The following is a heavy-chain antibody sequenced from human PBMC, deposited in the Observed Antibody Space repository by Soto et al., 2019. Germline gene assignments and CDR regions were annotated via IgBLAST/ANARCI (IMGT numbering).Heavy chain of an antibody. J-gene: IGHJ6*02. CDR3: ARGDLEYKTYGMDV. Sequence: SVKVSCKASGGTFSRNAISWVRQAPGQGLEWMGGIIPFFHAPNYAQEFQGRVTITADESTSTAYMELSSLRSEDTAVYYCARGDLEYKTYGMDVWGQGTTVTVSS. CDR1: GGTFSRNA. V-gene: IGHV1-69*13. D-gene: IGHD1-1*01. CDR2: IIPFFHAP.